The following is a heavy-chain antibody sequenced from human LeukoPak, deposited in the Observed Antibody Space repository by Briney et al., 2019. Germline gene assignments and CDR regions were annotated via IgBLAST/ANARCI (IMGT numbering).Heavy chain of an antibody. D-gene: IGHD1-26*01. CDR3: ARDGAYSGSADQDYYYGMDV. J-gene: IGHJ6*02. CDR2: INPNSGGT. V-gene: IGHV1-2*02. CDR1: GYTFTGYY. Sequence: ASVKVSCKASGYTFTGYYMHWVRQAPGQGLEWMGWINPNSGGTNFAQKFQGRVTMTRDTSISTAYMDLTRLRSDDTAVYYCARDGAYSGSADQDYYYGMDVWGQGTTVTVSS.